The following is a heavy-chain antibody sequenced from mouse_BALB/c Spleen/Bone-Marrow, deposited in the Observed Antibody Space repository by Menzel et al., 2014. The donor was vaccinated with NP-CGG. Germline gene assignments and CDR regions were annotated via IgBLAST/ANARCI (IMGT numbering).Heavy chain of an antibody. CDR2: INPDSSTI. V-gene: IGHV4-1*02. CDR1: GFDFSRYW. J-gene: IGHJ3*01. Sequence: EVRLMESGGGLVQPGGSLKLSCAASGFDFSRYWVTWVRQAPGKGLEWIGEINPDSSTINYTPSLKDKFIISRDNAKNTLYLQMSKVRSEDTALYYCAKNYYYGYVAYWGQGTLVTVSA. CDR3: AKNYYYGYVAY. D-gene: IGHD1-2*01.